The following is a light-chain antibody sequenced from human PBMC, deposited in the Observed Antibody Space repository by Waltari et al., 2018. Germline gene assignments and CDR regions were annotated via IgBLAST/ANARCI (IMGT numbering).Light chain of an antibody. Sequence: DIQMTQSPSTLSASVGDRVTITCRASQSISVWLAWYQQKPGRAPTLLLYKASTLESGVPSRFSGSGSDREFTLTISSLQPDDSATYYCLQHNSYPLTFGGGTKVEIK. J-gene: IGKJ4*01. V-gene: IGKV1-5*03. CDR1: QSISVW. CDR3: LQHNSYPLT. CDR2: KAS.